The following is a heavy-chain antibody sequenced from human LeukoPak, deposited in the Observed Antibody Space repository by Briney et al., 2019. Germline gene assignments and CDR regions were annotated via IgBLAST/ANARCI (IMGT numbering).Heavy chain of an antibody. CDR3: VQTIGWPGFDS. D-gene: IGHD6-19*01. Sequence: PSETLSLTCTTSGVSISSFYWSWVRQPPGKGLEWTGNIYSGVPTYFNPSLKSRVIISVDTSKNQFSLNLTSVTAADTAMYYCVQTIGWPGFDSWGQGILVTVSS. V-gene: IGHV4-4*09. CDR2: IYSGVPT. J-gene: IGHJ4*02. CDR1: GVSISSFY.